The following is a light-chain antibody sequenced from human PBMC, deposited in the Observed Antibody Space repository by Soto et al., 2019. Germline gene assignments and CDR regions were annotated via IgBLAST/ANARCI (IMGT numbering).Light chain of an antibody. CDR1: QSVSSSY. Sequence: ENVLTQSPGILSLSPGERVTLSCRASQSVSSSYLAWYQQKPGQAPRLLIYGASSRATGIPDRFSGGGSGTDFTLTISRLDPEEFAVYYCQQYGGSPLTFGGGTKVDIK. J-gene: IGKJ4*01. CDR2: GAS. CDR3: QQYGGSPLT. V-gene: IGKV3-20*01.